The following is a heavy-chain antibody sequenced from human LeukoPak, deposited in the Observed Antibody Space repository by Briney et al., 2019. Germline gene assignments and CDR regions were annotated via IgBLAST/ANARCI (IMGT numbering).Heavy chain of an antibody. V-gene: IGHV3-66*01. D-gene: IGHD7-27*01. Sequence: GGSLRLSCAASGFTVSSNYMSWVRQAPGKGLEWVSVIYSGGNTYHADSVKGRFIISRDNAKNSLYLQMNSLRAEDTAVYYCAKSLGSYSDYWGQGTLVTVSS. CDR2: IYSGGNT. J-gene: IGHJ4*02. CDR3: AKSLGSYSDY. CDR1: GFTVSSNY.